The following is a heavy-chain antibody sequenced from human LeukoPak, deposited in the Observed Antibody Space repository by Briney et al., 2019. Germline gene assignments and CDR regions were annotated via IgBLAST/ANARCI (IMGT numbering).Heavy chain of an antibody. CDR3: ASEQYSSPGRGMDV. CDR2: IYTSGTT. V-gene: IGHV4-4*07. Sequence: PSETLSLTCAVSGGSINNYFWTWIRQAAGKGLEWIGRIYTSGTTNYNSSLKSRVTMSVDTSKNQFSLKLNSVTAADTAVYYCASEQYSSPGRGMDVWGQGTTVTVSS. D-gene: IGHD3-22*01. CDR1: GGSINNYF. J-gene: IGHJ6*02.